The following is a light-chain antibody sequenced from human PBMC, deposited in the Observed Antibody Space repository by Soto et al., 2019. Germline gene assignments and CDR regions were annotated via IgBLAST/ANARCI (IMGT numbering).Light chain of an antibody. CDR3: HQYDKWPQT. CDR1: QSVSSN. V-gene: IGKV3-15*01. CDR2: GAS. J-gene: IGKJ1*01. Sequence: KLRTQSPFTLSLSPGERATLSCRASQSVSSNLAWYKQKAGQTPMLLSYGASTRATGIPARFSGSGSETEFTLTISSLKSEDFEVYYCHQYDKWPQTFGPGTKVDIK.